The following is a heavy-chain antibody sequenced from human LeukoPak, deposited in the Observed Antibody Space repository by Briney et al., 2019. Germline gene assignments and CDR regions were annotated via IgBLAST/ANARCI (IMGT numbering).Heavy chain of an antibody. J-gene: IGHJ4*02. CDR3: ARGYDILTGYYMVDY. Sequence: GGSLRLSCAASKFAFSSYAMSWVRQAPGKGLVWVSRINSDGSSTSYADSVKGRFTISRDNAKNTLYLQMNSLRAEDTAVYYCARGYDILTGYYMVDYWGQGTLVTVSS. CDR2: INSDGSST. CDR1: KFAFSSYA. D-gene: IGHD3-9*01. V-gene: IGHV3-74*01.